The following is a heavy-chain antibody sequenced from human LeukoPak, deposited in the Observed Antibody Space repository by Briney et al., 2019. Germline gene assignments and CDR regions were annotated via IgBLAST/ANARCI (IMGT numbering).Heavy chain of an antibody. CDR1: GFTFSNAW. CDR3: TATIFGVSGGY. CDR2: IKSKTDGGTT. Sequence: GGSLRLSCAASGFTFSNAWMSWVRQAPGKGPEWVGRIKSKTDGGTTDYAAPVKGRFTISRDDSKNTLYLQMNSLKTEDTAVYYCTATIFGVSGGYWGQGTLVTVSS. J-gene: IGHJ4*02. V-gene: IGHV3-15*01. D-gene: IGHD3-3*01.